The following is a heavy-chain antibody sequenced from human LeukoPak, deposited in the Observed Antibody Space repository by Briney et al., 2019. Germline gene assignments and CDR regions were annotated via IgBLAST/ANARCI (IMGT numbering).Heavy chain of an antibody. J-gene: IGHJ4*02. D-gene: IGHD6-13*01. CDR3: ARDLMGIAYRGAFYY. CDR2: IRGDGGLI. CDR1: GFTFSTSW. Sequence: GGSLRLSCEASGFTFSTSWMNWVRQAPGKGLEWVANIRGDGGLIYYADSVKGRFTISRDNAKNSLYLQMNSLRAEDTAVYYCARDLMGIAYRGAFYYWGQGTLVTVSS. V-gene: IGHV3-7*03.